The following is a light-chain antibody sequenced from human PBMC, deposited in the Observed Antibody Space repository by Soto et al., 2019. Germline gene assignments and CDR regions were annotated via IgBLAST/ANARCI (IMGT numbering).Light chain of an antibody. Sequence: DIQMTQSPSSLSASVGDRVTITCRASQSISNYLNWYQQKPGKAPKLLIYAASSLQSGVPSRFSGSGSGTDFTLTISSLQPEDFATYYCQQTYNTLPVTFGGGTKVEIK. V-gene: IGKV1-39*01. CDR2: AAS. CDR3: QQTYNTLPVT. CDR1: QSISNY. J-gene: IGKJ4*01.